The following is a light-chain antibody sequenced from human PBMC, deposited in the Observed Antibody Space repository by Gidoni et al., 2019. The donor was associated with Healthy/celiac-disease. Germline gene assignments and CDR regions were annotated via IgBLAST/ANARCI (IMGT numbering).Light chain of an antibody. V-gene: IGKV3-15*01. J-gene: IGKJ5*01. Sequence: EIVITQSPATLSVSPGERATLSCRASQSVSSNLAWYQQKPGQAPRLLIYGASTRATVIPARFSGSGCGTEFTLTISSLQYEDFAVYYCQQYNNWTPITFGQGTRLEIK. CDR1: QSVSSN. CDR2: GAS. CDR3: QQYNNWTPIT.